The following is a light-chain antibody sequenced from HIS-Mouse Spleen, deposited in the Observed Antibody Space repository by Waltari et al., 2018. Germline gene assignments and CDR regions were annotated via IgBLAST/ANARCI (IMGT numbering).Light chain of an antibody. J-gene: IGLJ2*01. CDR1: NIGSKS. Sequence: SYVLTQPPSVSVAPGKTARITCGGNNIGSKSVHWYQQKPGQAPGLVVYDDSDRPSGIPGRFSGSNSGNTATLPISRVEGGDEADYYCQVWDSSSDHLVFGGGTKLTVL. CDR2: DDS. CDR3: QVWDSSSDHLV. V-gene: IGLV3-21*03.